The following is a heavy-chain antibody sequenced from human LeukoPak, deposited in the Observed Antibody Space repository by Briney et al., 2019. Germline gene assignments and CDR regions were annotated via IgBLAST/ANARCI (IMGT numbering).Heavy chain of an antibody. Sequence: PGGSLRLSCAASGFTFSGSAMHWVRQASGKGLEWVGHIRSKANSYATAYAASVKGRFTISRDDSKNTAYLQMNSLKTEDTAVYYCAKCMSESGVCLNFDHWGQGTLVAVSS. CDR2: IRSKANSYAT. D-gene: IGHD2-8*02. CDR1: GFTFSGSA. CDR3: AKCMSESGVCLNFDH. V-gene: IGHV3-73*01. J-gene: IGHJ4*02.